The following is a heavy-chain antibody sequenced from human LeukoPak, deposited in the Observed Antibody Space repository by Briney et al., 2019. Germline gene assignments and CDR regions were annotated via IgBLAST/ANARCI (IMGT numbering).Heavy chain of an antibody. J-gene: IGHJ4*02. CDR2: IYYSGST. V-gene: IGHV4-31*03. CDR3: ARVKQGVVAYDY. Sequence: PSETLSLTCTVSGGSISSGGYYWSWIRQHPGKGLEWIGYIYYSGSTYYNPSLKSRVTISVDTSKNQFSLKLSSVTAADTAVYYCARVKQGVVAYDYWGQGTLVTVSS. D-gene: IGHD3-22*01. CDR1: GGSISSGGYY.